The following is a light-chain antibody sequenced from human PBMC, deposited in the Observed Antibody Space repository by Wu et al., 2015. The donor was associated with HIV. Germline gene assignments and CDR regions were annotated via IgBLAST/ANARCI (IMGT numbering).Light chain of an antibody. Sequence: IVMTQSLATLSVSPGERATLSCRASQSVSINVAWYQQKPGQAPRLLIYDSSTRATGIPGRFSGTMSSTEFTLTISSLQSEDSAVYFCQQYANWPPLFSFGLGDQVGDQ. CDR3: QQYANWPPLFS. CDR2: DSS. V-gene: IGKV3-15*01. CDR1: QSVSIN. J-gene: IGKJ2*03.